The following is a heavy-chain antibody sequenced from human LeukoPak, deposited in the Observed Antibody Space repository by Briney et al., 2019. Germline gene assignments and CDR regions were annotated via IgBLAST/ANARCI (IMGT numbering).Heavy chain of an antibody. CDR1: GFTFGDYT. D-gene: IGHD6-19*01. J-gene: IGHJ4*02. Sequence: GGSLRLSCATSGFTFGDYTMHWVRQAPGKGLEWVSLISWDITTTYYADSVQGRFTISRDNSRNSLYPQMNSLRTEDTALYYCAKDTGAVAGTMDSWGQGTLVIVSS. CDR2: ISWDITTT. V-gene: IGHV3-43*01. CDR3: AKDTGAVAGTMDS.